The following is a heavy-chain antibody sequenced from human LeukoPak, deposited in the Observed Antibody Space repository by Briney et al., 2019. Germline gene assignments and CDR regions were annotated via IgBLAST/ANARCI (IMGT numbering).Heavy chain of an antibody. CDR1: GFTFSSYW. J-gene: IGHJ4*02. CDR3: ARDRRLQLWSPAGFDY. D-gene: IGHD5-18*01. CDR2: INSDGSST. Sequence: KPGGSLRLSCAASGFTFSSYWMHWVRQAPGKGLVWVSRINSDGSSTSYADSVKGRFTISRDNAKNSLYLQMNSLRAEDTAVYYCARDRRLQLWSPAGFDYWGQGTLVTASS. V-gene: IGHV3-74*01.